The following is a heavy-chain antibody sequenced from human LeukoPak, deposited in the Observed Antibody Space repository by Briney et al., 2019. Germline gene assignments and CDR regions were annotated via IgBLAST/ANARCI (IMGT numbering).Heavy chain of an antibody. CDR2: IYHSGST. CDR1: GYSISSGYY. J-gene: IGHJ6*03. V-gene: IGHV4-38-2*01. CDR3: ARGGYMDV. Sequence: SETLSLTCAVSGYSISSGYYWGWIRQPPGKGLEWIGSIYHSGSTYYNPSLKSRVTISVDTSKNQFSLKLSSVTAADTAVYYCARGGYMDVWGKGTTVTVSS.